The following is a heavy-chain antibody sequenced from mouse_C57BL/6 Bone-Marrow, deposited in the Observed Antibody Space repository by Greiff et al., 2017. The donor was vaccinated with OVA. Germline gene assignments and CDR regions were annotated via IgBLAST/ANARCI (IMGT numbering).Heavy chain of an antibody. J-gene: IGHJ1*03. Sequence: QVQLQQPGAELVKPGASVKLSCKASGYTFTSYWMQWVKQRPGQGLEWIGEIDPSDSYTTYNQKFKGKATLTVDTSSSTAYMQLSSLTSEDSAVYYCAGWGDYCGSSPYWYFDVWGTGTTVTVSS. V-gene: IGHV1-50*01. CDR3: AGWGDYCGSSPYWYFDV. CDR1: GYTFTSYW. CDR2: IDPSDSYT. D-gene: IGHD1-1*01.